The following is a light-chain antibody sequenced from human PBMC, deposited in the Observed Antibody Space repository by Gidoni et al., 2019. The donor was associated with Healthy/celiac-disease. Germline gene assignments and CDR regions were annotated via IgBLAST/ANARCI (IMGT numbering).Light chain of an antibody. CDR3: QQRSNWPLT. CDR2: DAS. J-gene: IGKJ4*01. CDR1: KSVSSY. V-gene: IGKV3-11*01. Sequence: EIVLTQSPATLSLSPGERATLSCRASKSVSSYLAWYQQKPGKAPRLLIYDASNRATGIPARFSGSGSGTDFTLTISSLEPEDFAVYYCQQRSNWPLTFGGGTKVEIK.